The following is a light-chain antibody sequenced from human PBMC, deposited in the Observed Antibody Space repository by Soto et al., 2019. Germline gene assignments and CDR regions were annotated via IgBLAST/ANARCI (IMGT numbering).Light chain of an antibody. CDR2: DAS. Sequence: EILFTQSPATLSLSPGERATLSCRASQSVSRYLAWYQQKPGQAPRLLIYDASNRANGIPARFSGSGSGTDFTLTISSLEPEDFAVYYCQQRSNWHPITFGQGTRLEIK. CDR3: QQRSNWHPIT. V-gene: IGKV3-11*01. J-gene: IGKJ5*01. CDR1: QSVSRY.